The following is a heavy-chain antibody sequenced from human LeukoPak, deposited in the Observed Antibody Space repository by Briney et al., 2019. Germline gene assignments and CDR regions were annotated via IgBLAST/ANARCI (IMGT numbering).Heavy chain of an antibody. Sequence: GGSLRLSCAASGFTFSSYSMNWVRQAPGKGLEWVSSISSSSSYIYYADSVKGRFTISRDNAKNSLYLQMDSLRVEDTAVYYCARDPYSGSYGPYYYYYMDVWGEGTTVTISS. D-gene: IGHD1-26*01. J-gene: IGHJ6*03. V-gene: IGHV3-21*06. CDR3: ARDPYSGSYGPYYYYYMDV. CDR2: ISSSSSYI. CDR1: GFTFSSYS.